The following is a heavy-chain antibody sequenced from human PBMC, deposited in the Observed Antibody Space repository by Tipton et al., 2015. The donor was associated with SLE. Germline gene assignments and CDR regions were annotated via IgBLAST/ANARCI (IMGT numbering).Heavy chain of an antibody. D-gene: IGHD4/OR15-4a*01. CDR3: ARVETFMVVTPIYYFDH. J-gene: IGHJ4*02. Sequence: TLSLTCSISDDSILTHYWSWIRQSPGKGLEWIGEINHSGTTHYSPSLRSRVSMSVDTAKDQFSLKLSSVTAADTAMYYCARVETFMVVTPIYYFDHWGQGTLVTVSS. CDR2: INHSGTT. V-gene: IGHV4-34*01. CDR1: DDSILTHY.